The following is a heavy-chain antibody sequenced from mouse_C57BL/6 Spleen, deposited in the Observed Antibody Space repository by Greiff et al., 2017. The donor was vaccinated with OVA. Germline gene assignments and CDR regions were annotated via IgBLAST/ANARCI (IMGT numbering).Heavy chain of an antibody. D-gene: IGHD1-1*01. CDR1: GFTFTDYY. V-gene: IGHV7-3*01. Sequence: EVQVVESGGGLVQPGGSLSLSCAASGFTFTDYYMSWVRQPPGKALEWLGFIRNKANGYTTEYSASVKGRFTISRDNSQSILYLQMNALRAEDSATYYCASRITTVPHYAMDYWGQGTSVTVSS. J-gene: IGHJ4*01. CDR3: ASRITTVPHYAMDY. CDR2: IRNKANGYTT.